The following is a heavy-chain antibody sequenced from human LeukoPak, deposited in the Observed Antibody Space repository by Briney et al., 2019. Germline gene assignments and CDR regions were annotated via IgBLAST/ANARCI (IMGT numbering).Heavy chain of an antibody. V-gene: IGHV3-23*01. Sequence: PGGSLRLSCAASGFTFNTYTMNWVRQAPGRGLEWVSAINGSGGSTYYADSVKGRFTISRDNSKNTLYLQMNSLRAEDTAVYYCAKGRGWLPDYWGQGTLVTVSS. CDR1: GFTFNTYT. CDR2: INGSGGST. J-gene: IGHJ4*02. D-gene: IGHD5-24*01. CDR3: AKGRGWLPDY.